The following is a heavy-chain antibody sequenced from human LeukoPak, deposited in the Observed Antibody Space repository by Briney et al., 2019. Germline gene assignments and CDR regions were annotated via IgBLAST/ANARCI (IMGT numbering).Heavy chain of an antibody. CDR2: IYYSGST. Sequence: SETLSLTCTVSGGSFSSSTYYWGWIRQPPGKGLEWIGTIYYSGSTYYNPSLKSRVTISVDTSKNQFSLKLSSVTAADTAVYYCARDTYQRDFWSGYYPTYFDYWGQGTLVTVSS. V-gene: IGHV4-39*07. CDR1: GGSFSSSTYY. D-gene: IGHD3-3*01. J-gene: IGHJ4*02. CDR3: ARDTYQRDFWSGYYPTYFDY.